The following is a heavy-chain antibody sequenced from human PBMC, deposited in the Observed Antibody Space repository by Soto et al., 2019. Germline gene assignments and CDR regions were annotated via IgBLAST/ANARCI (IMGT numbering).Heavy chain of an antibody. CDR3: AKDRGPRWQWLIDPFDY. CDR1: GFTFSIYA. D-gene: IGHD6-19*01. J-gene: IGHJ4*02. V-gene: IGHV3-30*18. CDR2: MSYDGTKT. Sequence: QVQLVESGGGVVQPGRSLRVSCAASGFTFSIYAMHWVRQAPGTGLEWVAVMSYDGTKTYYADSVKGRFTISRDNSKNTVYLQMNSLRDEDTAVYYCAKDRGPRWQWLIDPFDYWGQGTLVTVSP.